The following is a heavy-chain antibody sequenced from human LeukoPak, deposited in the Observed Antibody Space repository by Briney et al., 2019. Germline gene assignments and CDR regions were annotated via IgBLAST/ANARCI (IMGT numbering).Heavy chain of an antibody. CDR3: ARPQLYDYVWGSYRSSFAFDI. V-gene: IGHV1-8*01. J-gene: IGHJ3*02. Sequence: ASVKVSCKASGYTFTSDDINWVRQAPGQGLEWMGWMKLNSGNTGYAQKFQGRVTMTRNTSISTAYMELSSLRSEDTAVYYCARPQLYDYVWGSYRSSFAFDIWGQGTMVTVSS. D-gene: IGHD3-16*02. CDR1: GYTFTSDD. CDR2: MKLNSGNT.